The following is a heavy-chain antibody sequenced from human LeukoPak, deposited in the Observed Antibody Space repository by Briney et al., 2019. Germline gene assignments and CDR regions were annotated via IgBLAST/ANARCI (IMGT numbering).Heavy chain of an antibody. D-gene: IGHD6-13*01. CDR2: INHSGST. Sequence: SETLSLPCAVYGGSFSGYYWSWIRQPPGKGLEWIGEINHSGSTNYNPSLKSRVTISVDTSKNQFSLKLSSVTAADTAVYYCARGGDYSSSPSGFGYWGQGTLVTVSS. CDR1: GGSFSGYY. V-gene: IGHV4-34*01. J-gene: IGHJ4*02. CDR3: ARGGDYSSSPSGFGY.